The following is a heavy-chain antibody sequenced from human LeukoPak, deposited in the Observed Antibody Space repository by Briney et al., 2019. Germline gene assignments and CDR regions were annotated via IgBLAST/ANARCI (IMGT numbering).Heavy chain of an antibody. CDR3: ARDRGIAAADYNWFDP. J-gene: IGHJ5*02. D-gene: IGHD6-13*01. CDR2: IYYSGST. V-gene: IGHV4-59*01. CDR1: GGSISSYY. Sequence: ASETLSLTCTVSGGSISSYYWSWIRQPPGKGLEWIGYIYYSGSTNYNPSLKSRVTISVDTSKNQFSLKLSSVTAADTAVYYCARDRGIAAADYNWFDPWGQGTLVTVSS.